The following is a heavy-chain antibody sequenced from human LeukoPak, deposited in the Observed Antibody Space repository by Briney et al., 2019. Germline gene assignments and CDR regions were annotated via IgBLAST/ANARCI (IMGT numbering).Heavy chain of an antibody. CDR2: IGGSGDKT. CDR1: GFTFSSYA. CDR3: VRRGDESSGWGDHDY. J-gene: IGHJ4*02. V-gene: IGHV3-23*01. Sequence: GGSLRLSCAASGFTFSSYAMSWVRQAPGKGLEWVSTIGGSGDKTFYADSVKGRFTISRDNSKNMLHLQMSSLTGEDTALYYCVRRGDESSGWGDHDYWGQGALVTVSS. D-gene: IGHD6-19*01.